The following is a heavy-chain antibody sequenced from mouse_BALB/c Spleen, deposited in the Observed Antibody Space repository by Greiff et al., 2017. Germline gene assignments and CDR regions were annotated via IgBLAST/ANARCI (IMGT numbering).Heavy chain of an antibody. CDR3: ARIAARAPVDY. CDR1: GYTFTSYW. Sequence: VQLQQSGAELAKPGASVKMSCKASGYTFTSYWMHWVKQRPGQGLEWIGYINPSTGYTEYNQKFKDKATLTADKSSSTAYMQLSSLTSEDSAVYYCARIAARAPVDYWGQGTTLTVSS. J-gene: IGHJ2*01. D-gene: IGHD3-1*01. CDR2: INPSTGYT. V-gene: IGHV1-7*01.